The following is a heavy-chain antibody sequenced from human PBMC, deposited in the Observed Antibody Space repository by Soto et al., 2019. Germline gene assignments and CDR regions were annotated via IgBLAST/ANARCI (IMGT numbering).Heavy chain of an antibody. Sequence: NPSETLSLPCTVSGGSISSSSYYWGWIRQPPGKGVGGVGSIYYSGRTYYTPSLKSRVTISVDTSKNQFSLKLSSVTAADTAVYYWARYIVATTRRGSWFDPWGQGTLVTFSS. CDR1: GGSISSSSYY. CDR3: ARYIVATTRRGSWFDP. CDR2: IYYSGRT. J-gene: IGHJ5*02. D-gene: IGHD5-12*01. V-gene: IGHV4-39*01.